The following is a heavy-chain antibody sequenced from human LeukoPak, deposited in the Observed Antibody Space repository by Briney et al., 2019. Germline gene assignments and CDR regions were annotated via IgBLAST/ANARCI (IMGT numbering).Heavy chain of an antibody. CDR3: AKDRDDSSGLDY. J-gene: IGHJ4*02. D-gene: IGHD3-22*01. CDR1: GFTFRSCG. CDR2: ISYDGSNK. V-gene: IGHV3-30*18. Sequence: GGSLRLSCAASGFTFRSCGMHWVRQAPGKGLEWVAVISYDGSNKYYADSVKGRFTISRDNSKNTLYLQMNSLRAEDTAVYYCAKDRDDSSGLDYWGQGTLVTVSS.